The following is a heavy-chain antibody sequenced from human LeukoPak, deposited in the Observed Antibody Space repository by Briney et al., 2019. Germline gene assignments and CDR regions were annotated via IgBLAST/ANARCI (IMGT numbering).Heavy chain of an antibody. Sequence: ASVKVSCKASGYTFTSYYMHWVRQAPGQGLEWVGIINPSGGSTTYAQKFQGRVTMTRDTSTSTVYMELSSLRSEDTAVYYCARDTWTGYPMNLLDYWGQGTLVTVSS. CDR2: INPSGGST. CDR3: ARDTWTGYPMNLLDY. D-gene: IGHD3/OR15-3a*01. J-gene: IGHJ4*02. CDR1: GYTFTSYY. V-gene: IGHV1-46*01.